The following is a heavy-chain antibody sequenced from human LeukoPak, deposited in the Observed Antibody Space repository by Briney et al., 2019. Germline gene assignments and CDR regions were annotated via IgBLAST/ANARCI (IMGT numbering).Heavy chain of an antibody. D-gene: IGHD3-22*01. J-gene: IGHJ4*02. CDR2: INHSGNT. Sequence: ETLSLTCAVYGGSFSGYYWTWIRQPPGEGLEWIGEINHSGNTNYNPSLKSRVAISVDTSKNQFSLKLSSVIAADTAMYYCARSKDGSGFAAYWGQGTQVTVSS. CDR1: GGSFSGYY. V-gene: IGHV4-34*01. CDR3: ARSKDGSGFAAY.